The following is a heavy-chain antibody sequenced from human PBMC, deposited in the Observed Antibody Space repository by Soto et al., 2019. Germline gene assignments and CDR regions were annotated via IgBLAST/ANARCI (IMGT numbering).Heavy chain of an antibody. CDR1: GGSTSSGAYY. Sequence: QVQLQESGPGLVKPSQTLSLTCTVSGGSTSSGAYYWGWIRQHSGKGLEWIGYMHYSGSAYYNPSLKSRVTISVDTSMTQFSLKLSSVTAADTAMYYCARYFFDSSGYSNWFDSWGQGTLVTVSS. V-gene: IGHV4-31*03. D-gene: IGHD3-22*01. J-gene: IGHJ5*01. CDR3: ARYFFDSSGYSNWFDS. CDR2: MHYSGSA.